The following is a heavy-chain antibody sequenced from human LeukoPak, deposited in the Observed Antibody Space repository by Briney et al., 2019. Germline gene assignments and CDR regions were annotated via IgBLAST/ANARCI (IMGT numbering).Heavy chain of an antibody. CDR3: AKYRLGPTSEFDL. J-gene: IGHJ4*02. V-gene: IGHV3-23*01. D-gene: IGHD1-26*01. CDR1: GFTFSAYT. CDR2: LSGSLDRT. Sequence: GSLRLSCAASGFTFSAYTMAWVRQVPGKGLDWVSSLSGSLDRTYYADSVQGRFTISRDNVKNILYLEMNTLRVEDTALYYCAKYRLGPTSEFDLWGQGTLVTVSS.